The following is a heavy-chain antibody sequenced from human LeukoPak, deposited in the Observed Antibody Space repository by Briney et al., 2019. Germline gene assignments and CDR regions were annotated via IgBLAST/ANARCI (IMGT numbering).Heavy chain of an antibody. D-gene: IGHD2-15*01. J-gene: IGHJ4*02. CDR2: ISTSSSTI. CDR3: ARRGCLGTCYSGFDY. CDR1: GFTFSSYS. Sequence: PGGSLRLSCAASGFTFSSYSMNWVRQAPGKGLEWVSYISTSSSTIYYADSVKGRFTISRDNAKNSLYLEVNSLRDEDTAVYYCARRGCLGTCYSGFDYWGQGTLVTVSS. V-gene: IGHV3-48*02.